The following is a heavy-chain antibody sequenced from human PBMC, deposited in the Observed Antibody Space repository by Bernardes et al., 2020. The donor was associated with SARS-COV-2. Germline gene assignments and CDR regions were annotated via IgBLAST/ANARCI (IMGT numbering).Heavy chain of an antibody. CDR3: VRDQGDYSRDGMDV. CDR2: ISPYDGNT. V-gene: IGHV1-18*04. Sequence: ASMKVSCKASGYIFTTYGIGWVRQAPGQGLEWMGWISPYDGNTQTAQRLQGRITFTTDTFTNTAYMELRSLRSDDTALYYCVRDQGDYSRDGMDVWGQGTTVTVS. J-gene: IGHJ6*02. D-gene: IGHD2-15*01. CDR1: GYIFTTYG.